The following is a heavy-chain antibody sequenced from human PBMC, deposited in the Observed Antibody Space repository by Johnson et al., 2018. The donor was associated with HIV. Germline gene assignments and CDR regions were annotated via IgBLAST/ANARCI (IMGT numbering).Heavy chain of an antibody. D-gene: IGHD3-10*01. CDR3: AKLPGGQEAAFDI. CDR1: GFTFSSYG. Sequence: QLVESGGGVVQPGRSLRLSCAASGFTFSSYGMHWVRQAPGKGLEWVAVISYDGSNKYYADSVKGRFTISRDNSKNTLYLQMNSLRAEDTAVYYCAKLPGGQEAAFDIWGQGTMVTVSS. V-gene: IGHV3-30*18. J-gene: IGHJ3*02. CDR2: ISYDGSNK.